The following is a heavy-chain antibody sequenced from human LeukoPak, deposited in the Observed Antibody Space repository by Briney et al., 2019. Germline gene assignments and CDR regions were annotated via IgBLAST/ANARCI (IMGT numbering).Heavy chain of an antibody. CDR1: GYTFTGYY. J-gene: IGHJ4*02. D-gene: IGHD2-15*01. V-gene: IGHV1-2*02. Sequence: GASVKVSCKASGYTFTGYYMHWVRQAPGQGPEWMGWINPQSGGTNYAQKFQGRVTMTRDTSISTAYMELSRLTSDDTAVYYCASPLYCSGGNCYHDYWGQGTLVTVSS. CDR3: ASPLYCSGGNCYHDY. CDR2: INPQSGGT.